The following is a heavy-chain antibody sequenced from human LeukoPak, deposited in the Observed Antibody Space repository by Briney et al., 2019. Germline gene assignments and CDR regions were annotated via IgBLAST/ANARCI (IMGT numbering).Heavy chain of an antibody. J-gene: IGHJ4*02. CDR3: AKDRGDVDLQYFDS. CDR1: GFTFNTYA. Sequence: GGSLRLSRAASGFTFNTYAMNWVRQAPGKALEGVSAISGSDGSTYYADSVRGRFTISRDNSKNTLYLQMNSLRAEDTAVYYCAKDRGDVDLQYFDSWGQGTLVTVSS. CDR2: ISGSDGST. D-gene: IGHD3-10*01. V-gene: IGHV3-23*01.